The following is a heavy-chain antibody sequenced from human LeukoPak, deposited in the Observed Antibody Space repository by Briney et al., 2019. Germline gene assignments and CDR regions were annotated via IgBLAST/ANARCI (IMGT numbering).Heavy chain of an antibody. D-gene: IGHD2-15*01. CDR3: ARSGCPGGSCYLRYSWLDL. V-gene: IGHV3-21*01. CDR1: GLTFSNSD. J-gene: IGHJ5*02. Sequence: GGSLRLSCTTSGLTFSNSDMTWVRQAPGKGLEWVSSITTTSSYIYYADSVRGRFTVSRDNARNSLYLQMDSLRPEDTAVHYCARSGCPGGSCYLRYSWLDLWGRGTLVTVSS. CDR2: ITTTSSYI.